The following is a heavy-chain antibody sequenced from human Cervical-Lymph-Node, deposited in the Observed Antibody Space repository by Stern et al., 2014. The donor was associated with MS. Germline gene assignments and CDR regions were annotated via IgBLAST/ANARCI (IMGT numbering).Heavy chain of an antibody. D-gene: IGHD6-13*01. CDR3: ALSSETSDRWYSLGYDL. J-gene: IGHJ5*02. CDR2: VFPVFGTP. CDR1: GGTFSKFP. V-gene: IGHV1-69*01. Sequence: VHLVESGAEGTTPGSSVKVSCKASGGTFSKFPSSWVRQAPGQGLEWMGGVFPVFGTPTYAQEFRGRVTITADVSTSTVYMELSSLRSDDTAVYYCALSSETSDRWYSLGYDLWGQGTLVTVSS.